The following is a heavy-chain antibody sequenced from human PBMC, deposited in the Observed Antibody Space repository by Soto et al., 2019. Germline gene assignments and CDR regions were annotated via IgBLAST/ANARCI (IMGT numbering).Heavy chain of an antibody. J-gene: IGHJ4*02. D-gene: IGHD1-26*01. CDR3: TRDFGSTVRATDF. CDR1: GFTFSTYA. Sequence: EVQLLESGGGLVQPGGSLRLSCAASGFTFSTYAMSWVRQAPGKGLEWVSTISDSGGSTYYADSLKGRLTISRDNSKNTLYLQMRSLRAEDTEIYYCTRDFGSTVRATDFWGQGTLVTVSS. V-gene: IGHV3-23*01. CDR2: ISDSGGST.